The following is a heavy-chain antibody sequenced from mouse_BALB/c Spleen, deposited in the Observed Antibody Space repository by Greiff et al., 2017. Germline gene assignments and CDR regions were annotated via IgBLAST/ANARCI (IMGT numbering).Heavy chain of an antibody. D-gene: IGHD2-4*01. V-gene: IGHV5-17*02. Sequence: EVKLMESGGGLVQPGGSRKLSCAASGFTFSSFGMHWVRQAPEKGLEWVAYISSGSSTIYYADTVKGRFTISRDNPKNTLFLQMTSLRSEDTAMYYCARGGAMITTGGVWYWGQGTLVTVSA. CDR1: GFTFSSFG. CDR3: ARGGAMITTGGVWY. CDR2: ISSGSSTI. J-gene: IGHJ3*01.